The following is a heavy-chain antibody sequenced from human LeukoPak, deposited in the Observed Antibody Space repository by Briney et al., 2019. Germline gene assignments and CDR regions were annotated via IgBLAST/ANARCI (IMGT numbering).Heavy chain of an antibody. D-gene: IGHD1-26*01. CDR2: ISGSGGNT. CDR1: GFTFSNYA. V-gene: IGHV3-23*01. CDR3: TKGDSEWELPGGY. J-gene: IGHJ4*02. Sequence: GGSLRLSCAASGFTFSNYAMTWVRQAPGEGLEWVSAISGSGGNTYYADSVKGRFTISRDKTKNTLYLQMNSLRVEDTALYYCTKGDSEWELPGGYWGQGTLVTVSS.